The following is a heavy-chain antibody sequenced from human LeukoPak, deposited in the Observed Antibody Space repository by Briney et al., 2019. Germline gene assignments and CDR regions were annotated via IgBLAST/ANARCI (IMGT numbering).Heavy chain of an antibody. CDR3: ARGRGWNPYYFDSSGYRRGWFDP. D-gene: IGHD3-22*01. Sequence: PGGSLRLSCAASGFTFSKYGMHWVRQAPGKGLEWVTFIRYDGSNKYYADSLKGRFTISRDNSKNTLYLQMNSLRAEDTAVYYCARGRGWNPYYFDSSGYRRGWFDPWGQGTLVTVSS. V-gene: IGHV3-30*02. J-gene: IGHJ5*02. CDR1: GFTFSKYG. CDR2: IRYDGSNK.